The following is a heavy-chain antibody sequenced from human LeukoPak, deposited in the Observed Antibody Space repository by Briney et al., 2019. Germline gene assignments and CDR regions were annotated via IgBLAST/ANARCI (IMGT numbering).Heavy chain of an antibody. V-gene: IGHV4-39*01. J-gene: IGHJ4*02. CDR3: ARQRHSGSYYNVDY. Sequence: SETLSLTCTVSGGSISSSTYYWGWIRQPPGKGLEWIGTIYYSGSTYYNPSLKSRVTISVDTSKSQFSLRLSSVTAADTAVYYCARQRHSGSYYNVDYWGQGTLVTVSS. CDR2: IYYSGST. D-gene: IGHD3-10*01. CDR1: GGSISSSTYY.